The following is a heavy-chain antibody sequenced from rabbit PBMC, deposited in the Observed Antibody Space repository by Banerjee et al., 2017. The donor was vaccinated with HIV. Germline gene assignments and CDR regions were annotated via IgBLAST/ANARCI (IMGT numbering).Heavy chain of an antibody. J-gene: IGHJ4*01. CDR1: GFDFSSYY. V-gene: IGHV1S45*01. D-gene: IGHD3-3*01. CDR2: IGAGSGGNT. CDR3: ARGLVAGVLDL. Sequence: QEQLVESGGGLVKPGASLTPTCTASGFDFSSYYMCWVRQAPGKGLEWIACIGAGSGGNTYYANWAKGRFTISKTSSTTVTLQMTSLTAADTATYFCARGLVAGVLDLWGPGTLVTVS.